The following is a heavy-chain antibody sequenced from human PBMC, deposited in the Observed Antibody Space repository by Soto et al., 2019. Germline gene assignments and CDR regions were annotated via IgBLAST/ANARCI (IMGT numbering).Heavy chain of an antibody. CDR2: IYSGGST. D-gene: IGHD2-15*01. CDR1: GFTVSSNY. V-gene: IGHV3-66*01. CDR3: ARDRRYCSGGSCYSNYYYGMDV. Sequence: EVQLVESGGGLVQPGGSLRLSCAASGFTVSSNYMSWVRQAPGKGLEWVSVIYSGGSTYYADSVKGRFTISRDNSKNTLYLQMNGLRAEDTAVYYCARDRRYCSGGSCYSNYYYGMDVWGQGTTVTVSS. J-gene: IGHJ6*02.